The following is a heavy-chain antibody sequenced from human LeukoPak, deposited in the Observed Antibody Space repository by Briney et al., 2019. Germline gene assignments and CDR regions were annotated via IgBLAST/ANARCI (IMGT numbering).Heavy chain of an antibody. D-gene: IGHD3-3*01. Sequence: SETLSLTCIVSSGSISGYYWSWIRQPPGKGLEWIGYIYYSGSTNYNPSLKSRVTKSVDTSKNQFSLKLSSVTAADTAVYYCASRSSIWSGYQDTLYYFDSWGQGTLVTVSS. CDR1: SGSISGYY. CDR3: ASRSSIWSGYQDTLYYFDS. V-gene: IGHV4-59*01. J-gene: IGHJ4*02. CDR2: IYYSGST.